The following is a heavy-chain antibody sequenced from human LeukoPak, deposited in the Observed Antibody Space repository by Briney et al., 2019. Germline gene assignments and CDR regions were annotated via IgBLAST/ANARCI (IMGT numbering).Heavy chain of an antibody. CDR3: VRWLLRHTDFDY. Sequence: ASVKVSCKASGYTLTSYGISWVRQAPGQGLEWMGWISAYNGNTNYAQKLQGRVTMTTDTSTSTACMELRSLRSDDTAVYYCVRWLLRHTDFDYWGQGTLVTVSS. J-gene: IGHJ4*02. D-gene: IGHD3-22*01. V-gene: IGHV1-18*01. CDR1: GYTLTSYG. CDR2: ISAYNGNT.